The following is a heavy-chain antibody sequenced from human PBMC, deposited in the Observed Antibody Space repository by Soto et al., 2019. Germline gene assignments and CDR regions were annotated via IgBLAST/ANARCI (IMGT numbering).Heavy chain of an antibody. CDR1: GFTFSGYG. D-gene: IGHD5-18*01. CDR2: ISYEGSTK. J-gene: IGHJ6*02. CDR3: AKDEGWRIQLWLGSYGLDV. Sequence: QVQLEESGGGVVQPGRSLRLSCAASGFTFSGYGMHWVRQVPGKGLEWVAVISYEGSTKYYAESVKGRFTISRDNSKNTLYLQMNSLRVEDTGVYYCAKDEGWRIQLWLGSYGLDVWGHGTTVTVSS. V-gene: IGHV3-30*18.